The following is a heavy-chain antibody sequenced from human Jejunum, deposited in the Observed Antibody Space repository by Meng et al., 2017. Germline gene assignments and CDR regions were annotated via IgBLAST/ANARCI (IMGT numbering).Heavy chain of an antibody. CDR2: IKQDGSEK. V-gene: IGHV3-7*01. CDR1: GFTFSSYW. J-gene: IGHJ4*02. CDR3: ARGGYQYEY. D-gene: IGHD3-22*01. Sequence: GESLKISCAASGFTFSSYWISWVRQAPGKGLEWVVKIKQDGSEKYYVDSVKGRFTISRDNAKNSLYLQMDSLRVEDTAVYYCARGGYQYEYWGQGTLVTVSS.